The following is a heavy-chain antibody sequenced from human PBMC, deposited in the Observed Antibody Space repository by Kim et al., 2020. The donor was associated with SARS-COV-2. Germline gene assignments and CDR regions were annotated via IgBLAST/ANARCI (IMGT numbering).Heavy chain of an antibody. Sequence: VSYADSRKGRFTVSRDNAKNSLCLQINSLRAEDTAVNYCASEHWSGYFGYWGQGTLVTVSS. CDR3: ASEHWSGYFGY. CDR2: V. D-gene: IGHD3-3*01. J-gene: IGHJ4*02. V-gene: IGHV3-48*03.